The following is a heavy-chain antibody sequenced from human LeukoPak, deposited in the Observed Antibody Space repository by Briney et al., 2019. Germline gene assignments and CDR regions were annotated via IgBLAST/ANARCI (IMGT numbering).Heavy chain of an antibody. V-gene: IGHV1-18*01. CDR3: ARDHGYSSGWFSTKVEYYFDY. Sequence: GASVKVSCKASGYTFTSYGISWVRQAPGQGLEWMGWISAYNGNTNYAQKLLGRVTMTTDTSTSTAYMELRSLRSDDTAVYYCARDHGYSSGWFSTKVEYYFDYWGQGTLVTVSS. D-gene: IGHD6-19*01. CDR2: ISAYNGNT. CDR1: GYTFTSYG. J-gene: IGHJ4*02.